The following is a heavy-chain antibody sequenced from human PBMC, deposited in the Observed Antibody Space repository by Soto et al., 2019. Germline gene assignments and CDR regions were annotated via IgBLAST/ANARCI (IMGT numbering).Heavy chain of an antibody. CDR1: GGSISSSNW. CDR2: IYYSGSP. CDR3: ARARINYYNGMDV. J-gene: IGHJ6*02. V-gene: IGHV4-28*03. D-gene: IGHD3-3*02. Sequence: PSETLSLTCAVSGGSISSSNWWSWIRQHTGKGLEWIGYIYYSGSPYYNPSLKSRVLIYVDTKKEQFCQKLRSVPAADTSVHTCARARINYYNGMDVWGQGTRVTVCS.